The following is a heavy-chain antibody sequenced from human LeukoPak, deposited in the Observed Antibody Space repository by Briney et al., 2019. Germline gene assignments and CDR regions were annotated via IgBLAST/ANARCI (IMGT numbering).Heavy chain of an antibody. J-gene: IGHJ4*02. CDR1: GFTFSSYA. CDR2: ISGSGGST. D-gene: IGHD3-9*01. Sequence: PGGSLRLSCAASGFTFSSYAMSWVRKAPGKGLEWVSAISGSGGSTYYADSVKGRFTISRDNSKNTLYLQMNSLRAEDTAVYYCAKFTRSLVIAPDDYWGQGTLVTVSS. V-gene: IGHV3-23*01. CDR3: AKFTRSLVIAPDDY.